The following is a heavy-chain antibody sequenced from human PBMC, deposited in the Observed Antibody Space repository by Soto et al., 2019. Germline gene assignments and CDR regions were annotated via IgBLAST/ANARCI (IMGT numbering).Heavy chain of an antibody. CDR3: AKSAPMDAGDKYYYDF. D-gene: IGHD4-17*01. Sequence: ASVKVSCKASGGTFSTFGISWVRQAPEQGLEWMGGIIPFFGTARYSQKFEDRITITADESTNTVYMDLRSLTSEDTAIYYCAKSAPMDAGDKYYYDFWGQGALVTGSS. J-gene: IGHJ4*02. CDR2: IIPFFGTA. V-gene: IGHV1-69*13. CDR1: GGTFSTFG.